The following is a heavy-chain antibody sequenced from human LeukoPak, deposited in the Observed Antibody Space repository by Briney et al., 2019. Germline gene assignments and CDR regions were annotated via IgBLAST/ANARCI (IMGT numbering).Heavy chain of an antibody. D-gene: IGHD3-22*01. J-gene: IGHJ4*02. Sequence: PGGSLRLSCAASGFTFSSDAMSWVRQAPGKGLEWVSAISGSGGSTYYADSVKGRFTISRDNSKNTLYLQMNSLRAEDTAVYYCAPDYYDSRGYRRPPDYWGQGTLVTVSS. CDR3: APDYYDSRGYRRPPDY. CDR2: ISGSGGST. CDR1: GFTFSSDA. V-gene: IGHV3-23*01.